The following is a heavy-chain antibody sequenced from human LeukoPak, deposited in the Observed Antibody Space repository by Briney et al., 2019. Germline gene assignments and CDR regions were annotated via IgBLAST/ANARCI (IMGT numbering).Heavy chain of an antibody. CDR1: GFTFSSYA. CDR3: AKDIVGATIAEGFDY. Sequence: GGSLRLSCAASGFTFSSYAMSWVRQAPGKGLEWVSAISGSGGSTYYADSVKGRFTISRDNSKNTLCLQMNSLRAEDTAVYYCAKDIVGATIAEGFDYWGQGTLVTVSS. V-gene: IGHV3-23*01. J-gene: IGHJ4*02. D-gene: IGHD1-26*01. CDR2: ISGSGGST.